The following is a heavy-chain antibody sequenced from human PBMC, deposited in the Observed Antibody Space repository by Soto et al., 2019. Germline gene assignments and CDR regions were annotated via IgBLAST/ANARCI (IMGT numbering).Heavy chain of an antibody. CDR3: AREVSGDWNNNWFDP. Sequence: GESLKISCAASGFTVSSNYMSWVRQAPGKGLEWVSVIYSGGSTYYADSVKGRFTISRHNSKNTLYLQMNSLRAEDTAVYYCAREVSGDWNNNWFDPWGQGTLVTVSS. V-gene: IGHV3-53*04. CDR2: IYSGGST. D-gene: IGHD1-1*01. CDR1: GFTVSSNY. J-gene: IGHJ5*02.